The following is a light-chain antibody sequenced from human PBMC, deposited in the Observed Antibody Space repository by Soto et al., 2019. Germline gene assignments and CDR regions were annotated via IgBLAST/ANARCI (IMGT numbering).Light chain of an antibody. CDR3: AAWDDSLNGPV. V-gene: IGLV1-44*01. CDR2: SNN. Sequence: VLTQPPSASGTPGQRVTISCSGSSSNIGSNTVNWYQQLPGTAPKLLIYSNNQRHSGVPDRFSGSKSGTSASLAISGLQSEDEADYYCAAWDDSLNGPVFGGGTTVTVL. CDR1: SSNIGSNT. J-gene: IGLJ2*01.